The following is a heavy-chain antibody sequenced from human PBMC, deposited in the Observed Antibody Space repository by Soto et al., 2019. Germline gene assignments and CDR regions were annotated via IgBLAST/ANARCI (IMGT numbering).Heavy chain of an antibody. CDR1: GFTFSSYA. Sequence: EVQLLESGGGLVQPGGSLRLSCAASGFTFSSYAMSWVRQAPGKGLEWVSAISGSGGSTYYADSVKGRFTISRDNSKNTLYLQMNSLRAEDTAVYYCAKSPPSGSGWYKDEYLQHWGQGTLVTVSS. CDR3: AKSPPSGSGWYKDEYLQH. V-gene: IGHV3-23*01. J-gene: IGHJ1*01. D-gene: IGHD6-19*01. CDR2: ISGSGGST.